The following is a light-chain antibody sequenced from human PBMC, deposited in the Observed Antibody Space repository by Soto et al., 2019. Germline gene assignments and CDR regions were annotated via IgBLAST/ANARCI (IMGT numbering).Light chain of an antibody. J-gene: IGKJ5*01. Sequence: EIGFSQSPSTLSLSPGERATLSCRASQSVSNYLAWYQEKPGQAPRLLIYDAFNRATGIPARFSGSGSGTDFTLTISSLEPEDFAVYYCHQRSSWPITFGQGTRLEIK. CDR1: QSVSNY. CDR2: DAF. V-gene: IGKV3-11*01. CDR3: HQRSSWPIT.